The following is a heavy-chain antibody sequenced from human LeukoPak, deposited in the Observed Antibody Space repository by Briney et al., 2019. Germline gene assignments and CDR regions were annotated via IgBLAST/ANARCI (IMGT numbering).Heavy chain of an antibody. CDR1: GGSISSYY. CDR3: AGSNLNYDSSGYYY. J-gene: IGHJ4*02. CDR2: IYYSGST. Sequence: SETLSLTRTVSGGSISSYYWSWIRQPPGKGLEWIGYIYYSGSTNYNPSLKSRVTISVDTSKNQFSLKLSSVTAADTAVYYCAGSNLNYDSSGYYYWGQGTLVTVSS. V-gene: IGHV4-59*01. D-gene: IGHD3-22*01.